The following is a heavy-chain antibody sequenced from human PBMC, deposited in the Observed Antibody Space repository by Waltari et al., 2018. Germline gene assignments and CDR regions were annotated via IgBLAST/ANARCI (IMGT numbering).Heavy chain of an antibody. D-gene: IGHD2-2*01. CDR2: IDNYGSIT. V-gene: IGHV3-74*01. CDR1: GFTFENFW. CDR3: ALDLGGYAGS. J-gene: IGHJ4*02. Sequence: EVQLVESGGGLVQPGGSLRLPCAAFGFTFENFWMHWVRQVPGKGLVWVSRIDNYGSITTYADSVEGRFTISRDNAKNTLYLQMNSLTVADTALYYCALDLGGYAGSWGQGTMVTVSS.